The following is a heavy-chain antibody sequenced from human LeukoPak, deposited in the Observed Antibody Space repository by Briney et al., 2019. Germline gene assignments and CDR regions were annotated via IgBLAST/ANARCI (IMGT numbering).Heavy chain of an antibody. Sequence: PGGSLRLSCAGSGFTFSSYAMSWVRQAPGKGLEWVSAISGSGGSTYYADSVKGRFTISRDNSKNTLYLQMNSLRAEDTAVYYCAKDVIVVVPAAMRRGEETDYWGQGTLVTVSS. CDR3: AKDVIVVVPAAMRRGEETDY. CDR2: ISGSGGST. CDR1: GFTFSSYA. D-gene: IGHD2-2*01. V-gene: IGHV3-23*01. J-gene: IGHJ4*02.